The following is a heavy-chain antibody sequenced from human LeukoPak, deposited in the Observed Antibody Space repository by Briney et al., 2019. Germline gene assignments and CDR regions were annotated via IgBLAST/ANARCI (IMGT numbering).Heavy chain of an antibody. D-gene: IGHD1-1*01. CDR1: GYSISSGYY. CDR2: IYHSGST. Sequence: PSETLSLTCTVSGYSISSGYYWGWLRQPSGKGLKWIGSIYHSGSTYYNPSLTSRVTISVDTSKNQFSLKLSSVTAADTAVYYCAREVASGAYFDYWGQGTLVTVSS. CDR3: AREVASGAYFDY. J-gene: IGHJ4*02. V-gene: IGHV4-38-2*02.